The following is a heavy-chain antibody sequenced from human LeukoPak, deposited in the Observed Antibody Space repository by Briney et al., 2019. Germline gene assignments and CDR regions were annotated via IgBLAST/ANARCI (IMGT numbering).Heavy chain of an antibody. CDR2: ISYDGSNK. D-gene: IGHD3-9*01. CDR3: ARVLVRTYYDIPSPEFDP. CDR1: GFTFSSYG. J-gene: IGHJ5*02. V-gene: IGHV3-30*03. Sequence: SGGSLRLSCAASGFTFSSYGMHWVRQAPGKGLEWVAVISYDGSNKYYADSVKGRFTISRDNSKNTLYLQMNSLRAEDTAVYYCARVLVRTYYDIPSPEFDPWGQGTLVTVSS.